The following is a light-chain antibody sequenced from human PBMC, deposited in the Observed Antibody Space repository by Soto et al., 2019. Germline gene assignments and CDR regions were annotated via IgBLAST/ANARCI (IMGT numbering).Light chain of an antibody. CDR3: QQSYSIPYT. V-gene: IGKV1-39*01. J-gene: IGKJ2*01. Sequence: DIQMTQSPSSLSASVGDRVTITCRGSQSLSNYLNWYQKKPGEAPRLLIYAASSLQSGVPSRFGGSASGRDFILTISSLQPEDSATYFCQQSYSIPYTFGQGTKVEI. CDR2: AAS. CDR1: QSLSNY.